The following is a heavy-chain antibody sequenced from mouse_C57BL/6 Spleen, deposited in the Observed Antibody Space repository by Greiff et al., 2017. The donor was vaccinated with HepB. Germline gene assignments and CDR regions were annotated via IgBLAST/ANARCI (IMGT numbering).Heavy chain of an antibody. D-gene: IGHD2-2*01. CDR1: GYNFTSYW. CDR2: INPNSGST. J-gene: IGHJ4*01. CDR3: ARWLPYYYAMDY. V-gene: IGHV1-64*01. Sequence: QVQLQQPGAELVKPGASVKLSCKASGYNFTSYWMHWVKQRPGQGLEWIGMINPNSGSTNYNEKLKSKATLTVDKSSSTAYMQLSSLTSEDSAVYYCARWLPYYYAMDYWGQGTSVTVSS.